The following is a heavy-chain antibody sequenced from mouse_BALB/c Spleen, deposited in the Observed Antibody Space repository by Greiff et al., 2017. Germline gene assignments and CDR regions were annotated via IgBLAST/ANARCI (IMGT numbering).Heavy chain of an antibody. D-gene: IGHD1-1*01. CDR3: ASDYGSSYDY. V-gene: IGHV3-2*02. J-gene: IGHJ2*01. CDR2: ISYSGST. Sequence: EVKLQESGPGLVKPSQSLSLTCTVTGYSITSDYAWNWIRQFPGNKLELMGYISYSGSTSYNPSLKSRISITRDTSKNQFFLQLNSVTTEDTATYYCASDYGSSYDYWGQGTTLTVSS. CDR1: GYSITSDYA.